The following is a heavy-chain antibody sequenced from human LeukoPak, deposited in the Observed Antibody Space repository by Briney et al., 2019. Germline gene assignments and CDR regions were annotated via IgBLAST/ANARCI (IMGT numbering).Heavy chain of an antibody. Sequence: QAGGSLRLSCAASKFIFRDYAMSWVRQAPGKGLEWVSAISGSGGSTYYADSVKGRFTISRDNSKNTLYLQMNSLRAEDTAVYYCATPAGIVATINLDYWGQGTLVTVSS. V-gene: IGHV3-23*01. D-gene: IGHD5-12*01. CDR1: KFIFRDYA. J-gene: IGHJ4*02. CDR3: ATPAGIVATINLDY. CDR2: ISGSGGST.